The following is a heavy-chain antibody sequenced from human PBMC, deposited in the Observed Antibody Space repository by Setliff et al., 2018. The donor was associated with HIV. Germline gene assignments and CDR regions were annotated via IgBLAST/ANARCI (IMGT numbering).Heavy chain of an antibody. CDR3: ARHDNYDSSGYYNLYYFDY. CDR2: IYHSGSA. J-gene: IGHJ4*02. Sequence: LSLTCTVSGGSISSHYWSWIRQPPGKGLEWIGYIYHSGSAYYNPSLQSRVTISVDTSKDQFSLKLTSLTAADTAVYYCARHDNYDSSGYYNLYYFDYWGQGTLVTVSS. V-gene: IGHV4-59*08. CDR1: GGSISSHY. D-gene: IGHD3-22*01.